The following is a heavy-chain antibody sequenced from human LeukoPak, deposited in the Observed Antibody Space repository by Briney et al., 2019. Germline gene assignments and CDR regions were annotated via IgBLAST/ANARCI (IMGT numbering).Heavy chain of an antibody. J-gene: IGHJ6*03. CDR2: IKLDGSEK. Sequence: PGGSLRLSCVTSGFRFSSYWMTWVRQAPGKGLEWVANIKLDGSEKYYGDAVKGRFTISRDNAKKALYLEMSRLGAEDTAVYYCAREVSRFLEWLPFPADYYYYYMDVWGKGTTVTISS. CDR1: GFRFSSYW. D-gene: IGHD3-3*01. CDR3: AREVSRFLEWLPFPADYYYYYMDV. V-gene: IGHV3-7*01.